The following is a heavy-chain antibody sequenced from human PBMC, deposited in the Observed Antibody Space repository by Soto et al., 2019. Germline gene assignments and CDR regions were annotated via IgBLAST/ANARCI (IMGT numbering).Heavy chain of an antibody. CDR3: ARQRGNMVRGVISVYYYGMDV. CDR2: IYYSGST. J-gene: IGHJ6*01. V-gene: IGHV4-39*01. Sequence: PSETLSLTCTVSGGSISSSSYYWGWIRQPPGKGLEWIGSIYYSGSTYYNPSLKSRVTISVDTSKNQFSLKLSSVTAADTAVYYCARQRGNMVRGVISVYYYGMDVWGQGTTVS. CDR1: GGSISSSSYY. D-gene: IGHD3-10*01.